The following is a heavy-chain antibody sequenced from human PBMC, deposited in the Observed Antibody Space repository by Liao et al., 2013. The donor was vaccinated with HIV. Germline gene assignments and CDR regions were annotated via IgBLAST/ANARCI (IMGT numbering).Heavy chain of an antibody. CDR3: ARDGVRFLEWLSAFDY. J-gene: IGHJ4*02. Sequence: QVQLQESGPGLVKPSQTLSLTCSVSGGSISSGDYYWSWIRQSPGKGLLWIGYISASGSTYYNPSLASRVVISVDTSKNQFSLKLSSVTAADTAFYYCARDGVRFLEWLSAFDYWAREPWSPSPQ. CDR2: ISASGST. D-gene: IGHD3-3*01. V-gene: IGHV4-30-4*08. CDR1: GGSISSGDYY.